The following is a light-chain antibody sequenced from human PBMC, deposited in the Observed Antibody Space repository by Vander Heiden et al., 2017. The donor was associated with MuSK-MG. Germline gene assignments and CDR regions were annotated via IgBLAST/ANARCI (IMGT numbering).Light chain of an antibody. Sequence: DIVMTQSPDSLAVSLGERATINCKSSQSVLSSSDNKNSLAWYQQKPGQPPKLLIYWASTRESGVPDRFSGSGSGTDFTLTISSLQAEDVAVYYCQQYYSIPKTFGQGTTVEIK. CDR3: QQYYSIPKT. CDR2: WAS. J-gene: IGKJ1*01. CDR1: QSVLSSSDNKNS. V-gene: IGKV4-1*01.